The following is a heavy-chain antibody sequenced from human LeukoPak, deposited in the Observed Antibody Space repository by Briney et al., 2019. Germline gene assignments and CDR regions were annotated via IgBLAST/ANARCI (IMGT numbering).Heavy chain of an antibody. CDR3: AHLNCSSTSCQGVCFDY. J-gene: IGHJ4*02. Sequence: KESGPTLVKPTQTLTLTCTFSGFSLSTSGVGVGWIRQPPGKALEWLALIYWDDDKRYSPSLKSRLTITKDTSKNQVVLTMTNMDPVDTATYYCAHLNCSSTSCQGVCFDYWGQGTLVTVSS. V-gene: IGHV2-5*02. CDR2: IYWDDDK. CDR1: GFSLSTSGVG. D-gene: IGHD2-2*01.